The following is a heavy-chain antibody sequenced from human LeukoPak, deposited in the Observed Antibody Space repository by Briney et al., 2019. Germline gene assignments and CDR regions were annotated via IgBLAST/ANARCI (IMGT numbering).Heavy chain of an antibody. CDR3: ARDVPGDYYDSSGYLPYAFDI. Sequence: SETLSLTCTVSGGSISSYYWSWIRQPPGKGLEWIGYIYYSGSTIYNPSLKSRVTISVDTSKNQFSLKLSSVTAADTAVYYCARDVPGDYYDSSGYLPYAFDIWGQGTMVTVSS. J-gene: IGHJ3*02. D-gene: IGHD3-22*01. CDR2: IYYSGST. CDR1: GGSISSYY. V-gene: IGHV4-59*01.